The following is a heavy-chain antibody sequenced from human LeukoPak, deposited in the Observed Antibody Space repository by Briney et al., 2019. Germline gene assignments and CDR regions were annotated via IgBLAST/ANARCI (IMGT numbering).Heavy chain of an antibody. D-gene: IGHD6-13*01. CDR3: ATLDWYWQQLGYYFDY. CDR2: FDPEDGET. V-gene: IGHV1-24*01. Sequence: ASVKVSCKVSGYTLTELSMHWVRQAPGKGLEWMGGFDPEDGETIYAQKFQGRVTMTEDTSTDTAYMELSSLRSEDTAVYYCATLDWYWQQLGYYFDYWGQGTLVTVSS. CDR1: GYTLTELS. J-gene: IGHJ4*02.